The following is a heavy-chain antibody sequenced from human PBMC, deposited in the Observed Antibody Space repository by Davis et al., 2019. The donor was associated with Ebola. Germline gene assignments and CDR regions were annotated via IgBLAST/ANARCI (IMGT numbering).Heavy chain of an antibody. D-gene: IGHD5-12*01. CDR3: AREYSGYDYYYYGMDV. CDR1: GFTFSDYY. J-gene: IGHJ6*02. CDR2: ISSSGSTI. V-gene: IGHV3-11*01. Sequence: GESLKISCAASGFTFSDYYMSWIRQAPGKGLEWVSYISSSGSTIYYADSVKGRFTISRDNAKNSLYLQMNSLRAEDTAVYYCAREYSGYDYYYYGMDVWGQGTTVTVSS.